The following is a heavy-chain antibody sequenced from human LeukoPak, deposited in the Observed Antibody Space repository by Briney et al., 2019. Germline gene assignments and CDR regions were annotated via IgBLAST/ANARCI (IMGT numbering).Heavy chain of an antibody. J-gene: IGHJ3*02. Sequence: GGSLRLSCAASGFTFSDYYMSWIRQAPGKGLEWVSYISSSSSTIYYADSVRGRFTISRDNAKNSLYLQMNSLRAEDTAVYYCASGADYYDSSGYNDAFDIWGQGTMVTVSS. D-gene: IGHD3-22*01. CDR1: GFTFSDYY. CDR3: ASGADYYDSSGYNDAFDI. V-gene: IGHV3-11*01. CDR2: ISSSSSTI.